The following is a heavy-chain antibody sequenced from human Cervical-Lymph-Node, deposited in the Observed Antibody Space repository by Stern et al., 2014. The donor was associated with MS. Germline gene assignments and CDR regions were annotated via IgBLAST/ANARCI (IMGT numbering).Heavy chain of an antibody. CDR1: GSTFPTYG. CDR2: IRDYNGDT. Sequence: VQLVESGPEVKKPGASVKVSCKAYGSTFPTYGIYWVRQAPGQGLERMGWIRDYNGDTNSAQKFQGRVTMTKDTSTNTAYMELRSLTSDDTAVYYCAQSLAYYGMDVWGQGTTVTVSS. J-gene: IGHJ6*02. V-gene: IGHV1-18*01. D-gene: IGHD2-21*01. CDR3: AQSLAYYGMDV.